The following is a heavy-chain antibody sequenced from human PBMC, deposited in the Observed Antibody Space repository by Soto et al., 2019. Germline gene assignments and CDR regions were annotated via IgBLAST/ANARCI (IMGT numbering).Heavy chain of an antibody. Sequence: QVQLVESGGGVVQPGRSLRLSCAASGFTFSSYGMHWVRQAPGKGLEWVAVISYDGSNKYYADSVKGRFTISRDNSMNTLYLQMNSLRAEDTAVYYCAKGGYYGMDVWGQGTTVTVSS. CDR1: GFTFSSYG. J-gene: IGHJ6*02. V-gene: IGHV3-30*18. CDR2: ISYDGSNK. CDR3: AKGGYYGMDV.